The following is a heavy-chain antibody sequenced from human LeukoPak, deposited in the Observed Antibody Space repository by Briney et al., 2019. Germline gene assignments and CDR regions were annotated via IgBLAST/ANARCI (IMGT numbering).Heavy chain of an antibody. D-gene: IGHD1-1*01. CDR2: INWNGGST. V-gene: IGHV3-20*04. J-gene: IGHJ4*02. CDR3: ARPGTHVGFDY. Sequence: GGSLRLSCAASRFTLDDYGMSWVRQAPGKGLEWVSGINWNGGSTGYADSVKGRFTISRDNAKNSLYLLMNSLRAEDTALYYCARPGTHVGFDYWGQGTLVTVSS. CDR1: RFTLDDYG.